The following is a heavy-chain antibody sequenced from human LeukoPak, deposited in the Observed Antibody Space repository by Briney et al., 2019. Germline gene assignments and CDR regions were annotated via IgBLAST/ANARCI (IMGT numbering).Heavy chain of an antibody. D-gene: IGHD1-1*01. Sequence: GASVKVSCKASGYTFSAFYMHWVRQAPGQGLEWMGWINPKTGGTSSAPTFQGRVNMTRDTSINSFYMELSGLKPDDTALYYCARGQRSPVPLNAFESWGQGTLVSVSS. J-gene: IGHJ4*02. CDR1: GYTFSAFY. CDR3: ARGQRSPVPLNAFES. V-gene: IGHV1-2*02. CDR2: INPKTGGT.